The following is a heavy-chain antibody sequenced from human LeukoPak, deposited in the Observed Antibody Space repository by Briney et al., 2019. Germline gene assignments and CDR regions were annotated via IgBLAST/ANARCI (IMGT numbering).Heavy chain of an antibody. J-gene: IGHJ4*02. CDR3: ARVVLRYFDWLPHFDY. V-gene: IGHV1-18*01. D-gene: IGHD3-9*01. CDR1: GYTFTSYG. CDR2: ISAYNGNT. Sequence: ASVKVSCKASGYTFTSYGISWVRQAPGQGLEWMGWISAYNGNTNYAQKLQGRVTMTTDTSTSTAYMELRSLRSDDTAVYYCARVVLRYFDWLPHFDYWGQGTLVTVSS.